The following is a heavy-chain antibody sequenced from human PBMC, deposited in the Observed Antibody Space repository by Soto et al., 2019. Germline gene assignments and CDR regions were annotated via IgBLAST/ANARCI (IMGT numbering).Heavy chain of an antibody. V-gene: IGHV3-33*01. D-gene: IGHD1-26*01. CDR2: IWYDGSNK. CDR3: ARDTLSGSYHNYYYYGMDV. Sequence: GGSLRLSCAASGFTFSSYGMHWVRQAPGKGLEWVAVIWYDGSNKYYADSVKGRFTISRDNSKNTLYLQMNSLRAEDTAVYYCARDTLSGSYHNYYYYGMDVWGQGTTVTVSS. J-gene: IGHJ6*02. CDR1: GFTFSSYG.